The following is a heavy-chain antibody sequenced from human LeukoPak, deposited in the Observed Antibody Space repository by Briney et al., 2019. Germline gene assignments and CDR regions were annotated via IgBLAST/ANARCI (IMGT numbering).Heavy chain of an antibody. J-gene: IGHJ4*02. CDR2: IRSSGRAV. V-gene: IGHV3-48*03. CDR1: GFTFSNYE. D-gene: IGHD1-1*01. Sequence: GGSLRLSCTASGFTFSNYEMSWVRQAPGKGLEWVSYIRSSGRAVFHSESVKGRFTISRDNAENSLYLQMNSLRAKDTAGYYLSRSDNNFDNWGQGTLVTVSS. CDR3: SRSDNNFDN.